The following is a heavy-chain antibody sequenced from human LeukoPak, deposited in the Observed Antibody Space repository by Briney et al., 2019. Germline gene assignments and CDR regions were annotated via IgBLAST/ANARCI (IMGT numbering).Heavy chain of an antibody. J-gene: IGHJ4*02. CDR1: GFAFTSFA. D-gene: IGHD6-19*01. CDR2: VSGSGGTT. Sequence: GRSLRLSCAASGFAFTSFAMSWVRQAPGKGVEWVATVSGSGGTTYYADSVKGRFTISSDSSKNTVFLQMTSLRAEDTAVYFCATEGFGSGWSLANYFDHWGQGTLVTVSS. CDR3: ATEGFGSGWSLANYFDH. V-gene: IGHV3-23*01.